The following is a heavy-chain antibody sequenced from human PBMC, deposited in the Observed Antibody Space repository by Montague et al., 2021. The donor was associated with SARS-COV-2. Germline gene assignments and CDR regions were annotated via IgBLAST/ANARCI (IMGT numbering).Heavy chain of an antibody. D-gene: IGHD4-17*01. CDR2: TFYRSQWHT. V-gene: IGHV6-1*01. CDR1: GVSVSSDTAA. J-gene: IGHJ1*01. CDR3: ARDGDYGGTWYSFLQN. Sequence: CAISGVSVSSDTAAWHWIRQSPSRGLEWLGRTFYRSQWHTDSAASVRSRISFSGDISKNQFSLHLNSVTPEDTAIYYCARDGDYGGTWYSFLQNWGQGTLVIVSS.